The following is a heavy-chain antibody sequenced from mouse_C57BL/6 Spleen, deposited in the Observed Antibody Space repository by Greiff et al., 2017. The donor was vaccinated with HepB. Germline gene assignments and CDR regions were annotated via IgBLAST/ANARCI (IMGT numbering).Heavy chain of an antibody. Sequence: QVQLQQPGAELVKPGASVKLSCKASGYTFTSYWMHWVKQRPGRGLEWIGRIDPNSGGTKYNEKFKSKATLTVDKPSSTAYMQLSSLTTEDSAVYYCARYYSNLDYYAMDYWGQGTSVTVSS. CDR1: GYTFTSYW. D-gene: IGHD2-5*01. V-gene: IGHV1-72*01. CDR3: ARYYSNLDYYAMDY. CDR2: IDPNSGGT. J-gene: IGHJ4*01.